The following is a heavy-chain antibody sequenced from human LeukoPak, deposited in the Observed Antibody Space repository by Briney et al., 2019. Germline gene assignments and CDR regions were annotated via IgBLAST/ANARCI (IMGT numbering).Heavy chain of an antibody. Sequence: PGTSLRLSCAASGFTFNSYGMNWVRQAPGKGLEWVTLISYDGDEKYYVDSVKGRFTISRDNAKNTVYLQMNSLSAEDTAVYYCASVFESWGQGFLVTVSS. CDR2: ISYDGDEK. CDR1: GFTFNSYG. CDR3: ASVFES. J-gene: IGHJ4*02. V-gene: IGHV3-30*03.